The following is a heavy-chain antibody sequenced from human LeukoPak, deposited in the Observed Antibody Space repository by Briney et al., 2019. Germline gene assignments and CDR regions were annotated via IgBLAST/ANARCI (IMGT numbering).Heavy chain of an antibody. CDR3: ALLYYDILTGPGDYYYYMDV. CDR1: GGSISSYY. Sequence: PSETLSLTCTVPGGSISSYYWSWIRQPPGKGLEWIGYIYYSGSTNYNPSLKSRVTISVDTSKNQFSLKLSSVTAADTAVYYCALLYYDILTGPGDYYYYMDVWGKGTTVTVSS. CDR2: IYYSGST. J-gene: IGHJ6*03. V-gene: IGHV4-59*01. D-gene: IGHD3-9*01.